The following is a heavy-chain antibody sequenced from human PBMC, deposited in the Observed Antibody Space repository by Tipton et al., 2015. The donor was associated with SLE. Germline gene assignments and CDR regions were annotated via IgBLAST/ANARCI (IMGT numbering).Heavy chain of an antibody. J-gene: IGHJ6*03. D-gene: IGHD3-22*01. V-gene: IGHV3-33*06. CDR2: IWYDGSNK. Sequence: RSLRLSCAASGFTFSSYGMHWVRQAPGKGLEWVAVIWYDGSNKYYTDSVKGRFTISRDNSKNTLYLQMNSLRAEDTAVYYCAEDSSDMIGGYYYMDVWGKGTTVTVS. CDR1: GFTFSSYG. CDR3: AEDSSDMIGGYYYMDV.